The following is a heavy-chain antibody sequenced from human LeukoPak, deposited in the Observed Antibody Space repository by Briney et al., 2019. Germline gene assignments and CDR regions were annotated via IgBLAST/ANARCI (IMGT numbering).Heavy chain of an antibody. CDR2: ISAYNGNT. CDR3: ERDMGVPAASYFFDY. CDR1: GYTFTSYG. J-gene: IGHJ4*02. Sequence: GASVKVSCKASGYTFTSYGISWVRQAPRQGLEWMGWISAYNGNTKYAQKLQGRVTMTTDTSTSTAYMELRSLRSDDTAVFYCERDMGVPAASYFFDYWGQGTLVTVSS. V-gene: IGHV1-18*01. D-gene: IGHD2-2*01.